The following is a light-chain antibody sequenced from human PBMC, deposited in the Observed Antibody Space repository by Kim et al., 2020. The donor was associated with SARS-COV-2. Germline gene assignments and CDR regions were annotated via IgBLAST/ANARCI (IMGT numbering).Light chain of an antibody. CDR3: QQYTKWWT. J-gene: IGKJ1*01. Sequence: SVSPGERVTPPCRASQSVGTNLAWYQQKPGQAPRVLIHGVSIRATGIPGRFSGSGSGTEFTLTISSLQSEDFALYYCQQYTKWWTFGQGTKVDIK. V-gene: IGKV3-15*01. CDR1: QSVGTN. CDR2: GVS.